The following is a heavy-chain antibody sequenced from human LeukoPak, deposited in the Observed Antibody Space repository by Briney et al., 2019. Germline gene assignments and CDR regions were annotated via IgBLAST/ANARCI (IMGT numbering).Heavy chain of an antibody. J-gene: IGHJ4*02. CDR2: INPNSGGT. D-gene: IGHD6-6*01. CDR1: GGTFSSYA. CDR3: ARESIAALGGEDY. Sequence: ASVKVSCKASGGTFSSYAISWVRQAPGQGLEWMGWINPNSGGTNYAQKFQGRVTMTRDTSISTAYMELSRLRSDDTAVYYCARESIAALGGEDYWGQGTLVTVSS. V-gene: IGHV1-2*02.